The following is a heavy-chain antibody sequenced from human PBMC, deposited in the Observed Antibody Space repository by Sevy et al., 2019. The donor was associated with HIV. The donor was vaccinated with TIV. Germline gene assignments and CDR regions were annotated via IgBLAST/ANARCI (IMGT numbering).Heavy chain of an antibody. V-gene: IGHV3-53*01. Sequence: GGSLRLSCAASGFTVSSNYMSWVHQAPGKGLEWVSVIYSGGSTYYADSVKGRFTISRDNSKNTLYLQMNSLRAEDTAVYYCARSAPTGDAFDIWGQGTMVTVSS. CDR1: GFTVSSNY. CDR3: ARSAPTGDAFDI. D-gene: IGHD1-1*01. CDR2: IYSGGST. J-gene: IGHJ3*02.